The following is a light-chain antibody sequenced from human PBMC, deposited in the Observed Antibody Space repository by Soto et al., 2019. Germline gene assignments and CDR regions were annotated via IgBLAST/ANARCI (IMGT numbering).Light chain of an antibody. V-gene: IGKV3-11*01. J-gene: IGKJ5*01. CDR1: QSVSSY. CDR3: QQRSNWPIT. Sequence: EIFLTQSPSTLSLSPVELATLPFMASQSVSSYLAWYQQKPGQAPRLLIYDASNRATGIPARFSGSGSGTDFTLTISSLEPEDFAVYYCQQRSNWPITFGQGTRLEIK. CDR2: DAS.